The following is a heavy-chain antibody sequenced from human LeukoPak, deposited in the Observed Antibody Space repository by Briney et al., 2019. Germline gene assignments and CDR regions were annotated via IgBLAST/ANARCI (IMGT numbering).Heavy chain of an antibody. Sequence: GGSLRLSCAASGFTFSSYSMNWVRQAPGKGLEWVSAISGSGGSTYYADSVKGRFTIPRDNSKNTLYLQMNSLRAEDTAVYYCAKGGVRITIFGVAPWGQGTLVTVSS. V-gene: IGHV3-23*01. CDR1: GFTFSSYS. CDR3: AKGGVRITIFGVAP. CDR2: ISGSGGST. J-gene: IGHJ5*02. D-gene: IGHD3-3*01.